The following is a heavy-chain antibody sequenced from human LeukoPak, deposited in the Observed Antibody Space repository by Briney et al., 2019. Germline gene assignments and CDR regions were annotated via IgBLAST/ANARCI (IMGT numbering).Heavy chain of an antibody. J-gene: IGHJ6*02. V-gene: IGHV1-69*13. CDR1: GGTFSSYA. D-gene: IGHD6-13*01. CDR2: IIPIFGTA. CDR3: ARTPGPAAGTALLYYYYGMDV. Sequence: ASVKVSCKASGGTFSSYAISWVRQAPGQGLEWMGGIIPIFGTANYAQKFQGRVTITADESTSTAYMELSSLRSEDTAVYYCARTPGPAAGTALLYYYYGMDVWGQGTTVTVSS.